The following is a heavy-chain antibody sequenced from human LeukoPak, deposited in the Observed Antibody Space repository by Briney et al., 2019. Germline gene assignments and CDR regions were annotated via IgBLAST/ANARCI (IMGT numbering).Heavy chain of an antibody. V-gene: IGHV3-7*01. CDR3: ARVVGWDPTVTTRVDAFDI. CDR1: GFAFRNYF. CDR2: MNEDGSER. Sequence: GGSLRLSCAPSGFAFRNYFMMWVRQAPGKGLEWVANMNEDGSERNYLDSVKGRFTISRDNAKNSLYLQMNSLRAEDTAVYYCARVVGWDPTVTTRVDAFDIWGQGTMVTVSS. J-gene: IGHJ3*02. D-gene: IGHD4-17*01.